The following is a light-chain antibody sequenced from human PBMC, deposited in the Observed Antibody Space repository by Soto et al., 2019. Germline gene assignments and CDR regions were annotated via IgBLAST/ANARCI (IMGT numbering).Light chain of an antibody. Sequence: DFQMTQSPSTLSASVGDRVTITCRASQSVDSWLAWYQQKPGKAPKVLIYKASTLESWGPSRFSGSGSGTEFTLTITNVQPEDVATYHCQQYSLFSPTTFGQGTRVEIK. CDR3: QQYSLFSPTT. CDR1: QSVDSW. V-gene: IGKV1-5*03. J-gene: IGKJ2*01. CDR2: KAS.